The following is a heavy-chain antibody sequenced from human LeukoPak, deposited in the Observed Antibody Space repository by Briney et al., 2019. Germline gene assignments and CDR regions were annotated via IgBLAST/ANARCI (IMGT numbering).Heavy chain of an antibody. CDR1: GFTFDDYG. D-gene: IGHD3-3*01. Sequence: PGGSLRLSCAASGFTFDDYGMSWVRQAPGKGLEWVSGINWNGGSTGYADSVKGRFTISRDNAKNSLYLQMNSLRAEDTALYYCARSPPHQTLWSGYYIRYYYYYMDVWGKGTTVTVSS. CDR3: ARSPPHQTLWSGYYIRYYYYYMDV. CDR2: INWNGGST. V-gene: IGHV3-20*04. J-gene: IGHJ6*03.